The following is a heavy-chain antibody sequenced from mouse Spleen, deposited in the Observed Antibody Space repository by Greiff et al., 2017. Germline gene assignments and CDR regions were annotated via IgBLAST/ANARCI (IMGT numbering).Heavy chain of an antibody. J-gene: IGHJ4*01. Sequence: LQQSGAELVRPGASVKMSCKASGYTFTSYNMHWVKQTPRQGLEWIGAIYPGNGDTSYNQKFKGKATLTVDKSSSTAYMQLSSLTSEDSAVYFCARCPYGNYVRYAMDYWGQGTSVTVSS. CDR1: GYTFTSYN. CDR2: IYPGNGDT. CDR3: ARCPYGNYVRYAMDY. V-gene: IGHV1-12*01. D-gene: IGHD2-1*01.